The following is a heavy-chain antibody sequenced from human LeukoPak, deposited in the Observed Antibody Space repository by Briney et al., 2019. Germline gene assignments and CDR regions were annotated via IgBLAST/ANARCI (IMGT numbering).Heavy chain of an antibody. D-gene: IGHD3-22*01. J-gene: IGHJ3*02. CDR2: IYYSGST. CDR1: GGSISSYY. CDR3: ARGRGYYYDSSALGAFDI. V-gene: IGHV4-59*01. Sequence: KPSETLSLTCTVSGGSISSYYWSWIWQPPGKGLEWIGYIYYSGSTNYNPSLKSRVTISVDTSKNQFSLKLSSVTAADTAVYYCARGRGYYYDSSALGAFDIWGQGTMVTVSS.